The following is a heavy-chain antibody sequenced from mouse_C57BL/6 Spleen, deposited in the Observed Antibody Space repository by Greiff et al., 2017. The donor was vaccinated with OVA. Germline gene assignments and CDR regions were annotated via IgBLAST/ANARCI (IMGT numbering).Heavy chain of an antibody. Sequence: QVQLKESGPGLVQPSQSLSITCTVSGFSLTSYGVHWVRQSPGKGLEWLGVIWRGGSTDYNAAFMSRLSITKDNSKSQVFFKMNSLQADDTAIYYCAKGESYYYGSSYVDWFAYWGQGTLVTVSA. D-gene: IGHD1-1*01. J-gene: IGHJ3*01. CDR3: AKGESYYYGSSYVDWFAY. V-gene: IGHV2-5*01. CDR2: IWRGGST. CDR1: GFSLTSYG.